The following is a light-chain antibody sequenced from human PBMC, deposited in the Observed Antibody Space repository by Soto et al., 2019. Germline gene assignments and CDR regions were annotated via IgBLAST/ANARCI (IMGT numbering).Light chain of an antibody. CDR2: GAS. Sequence: EIVMTQSPATLSVPPGERATLSCRASQSINTNIAWYQQKPGQAPRLLIYGASTRATGIPARFSGSWSGTEFTLTISSLQSEDFAVYYCQQYYQWPTFGGGTKVEIK. CDR1: QSINTN. J-gene: IGKJ4*01. V-gene: IGKV3-15*01. CDR3: QQYYQWPT.